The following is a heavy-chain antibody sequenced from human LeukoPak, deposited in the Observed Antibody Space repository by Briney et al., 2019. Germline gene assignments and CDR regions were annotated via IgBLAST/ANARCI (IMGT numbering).Heavy chain of an antibody. Sequence: SETLSLTCAVSGYSISSGYYWGWIRQPPGKGLEWIGSIYHSGSTYYNPSLKSRVTISVDTSKNQFSLRLSSVTAADTAVFYCARLSPYSYDSSGASADYYAMDVWGQGTTVTVSS. J-gene: IGHJ6*02. D-gene: IGHD3-22*01. CDR3: ARLSPYSYDSSGASADYYAMDV. V-gene: IGHV4-38-2*01. CDR1: GYSISSGYY. CDR2: IYHSGST.